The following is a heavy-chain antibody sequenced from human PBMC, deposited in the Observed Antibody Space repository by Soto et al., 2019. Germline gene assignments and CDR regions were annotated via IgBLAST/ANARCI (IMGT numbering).Heavy chain of an antibody. CDR3: GRSSSMLGAGWSDS. D-gene: IGHD2-8*01. V-gene: IGHV1-18*01. Sequence: GASVKVSCKASGYSFRSYGINWVRQAPGQGLEWIGWVSGYNYNTKYAQKLQGRITVTTDTSTNTAYMELRSLGSDDTAVYYCGRSSSMLGAGWSDSWGRGTLVTVS. J-gene: IGHJ5*01. CDR1: GYSFRSYG. CDR2: VSGYNYNT.